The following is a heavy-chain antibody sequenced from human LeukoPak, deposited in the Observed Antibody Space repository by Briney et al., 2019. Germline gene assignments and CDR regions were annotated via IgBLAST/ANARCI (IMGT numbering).Heavy chain of an antibody. Sequence: ASVKVSGKASGYTFTGYYMHWVRQAPGQGLEWMGRINPNSGGTNYAQKFQGRVTMTRDTSISTAYMELSRLRSDDTAVYYCASYLDIVVVPAAMFGGMDVWGQGTTVTVSS. CDR2: INPNSGGT. D-gene: IGHD2-2*01. CDR1: GYTFTGYY. V-gene: IGHV1-2*06. J-gene: IGHJ6*02. CDR3: ASYLDIVVVPAAMFGGMDV.